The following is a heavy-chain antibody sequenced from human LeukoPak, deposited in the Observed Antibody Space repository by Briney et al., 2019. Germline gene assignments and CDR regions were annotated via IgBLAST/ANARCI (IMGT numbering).Heavy chain of an antibody. Sequence: GGSLRLSCAASGFTFSSYWMSWVRQAPGKGLEWVANIKQDGSEKYYADSVKGRFTISRDNSKNTLYLQMNSLRAEDTAVYYCAREIGSDFSLDYWGQGTLVTVSS. D-gene: IGHD2-15*01. J-gene: IGHJ4*02. CDR2: IKQDGSEK. V-gene: IGHV3-7*01. CDR1: GFTFSSYW. CDR3: AREIGSDFSLDY.